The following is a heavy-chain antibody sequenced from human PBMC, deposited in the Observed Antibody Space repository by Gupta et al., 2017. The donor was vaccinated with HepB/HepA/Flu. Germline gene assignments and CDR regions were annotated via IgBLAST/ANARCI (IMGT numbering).Heavy chain of an antibody. D-gene: IGHD3-10*01. J-gene: IGHJ5*02. CDR2: IKRQGDDYAT. CDR1: GLNSSGAP. CDR3: TRLFGYGWFDP. Sequence: EVPSVESGGGLVQAGGSLKVPCAAAGLNSSGAPIEWVRKASDKGLGWIGRIKRQGDDYATEYAASVKGKFTISRDDSRNTAYLQMNSLKTDDTAVYYCTRLFGYGWFDPWGRGTLVTVSS. V-gene: IGHV3-73*02.